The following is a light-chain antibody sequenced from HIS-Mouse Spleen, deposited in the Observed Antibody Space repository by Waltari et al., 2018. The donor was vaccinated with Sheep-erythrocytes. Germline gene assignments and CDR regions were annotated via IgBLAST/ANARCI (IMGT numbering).Light chain of an antibody. CDR1: KLGDKY. Sequence: SYELTQPPSVSVSPGQTASITCSGDKLGDKYACWYQQKPGQSPVLVIYQARKRPSGIPGRFSGSNSGNTATLTISGTQAMDEADYYCQAWDSSTAEVVFGGGTKLTVL. CDR3: QAWDSSTAEVV. V-gene: IGLV3-1*01. CDR2: QAR. J-gene: IGLJ2*01.